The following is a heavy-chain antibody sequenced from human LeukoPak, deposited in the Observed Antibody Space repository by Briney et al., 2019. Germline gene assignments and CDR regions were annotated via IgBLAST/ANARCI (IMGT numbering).Heavy chain of an antibody. CDR2: IYYSGST. D-gene: IGHD1-1*01. V-gene: IGHV4-59*11. CDR1: GGSISSHY. Sequence: PSETLSLTCTVSGGSISSHYWSWIRQPPGKGLEWIGYIYYSGSTNYNPSLKSRVTISVDTSKNQFSLKLSSVTAADTAVYYCARDLGCPQPDWYFDLWGRGTLVTVSS. CDR3: ARDLGCPQPDWYFDL. J-gene: IGHJ2*01.